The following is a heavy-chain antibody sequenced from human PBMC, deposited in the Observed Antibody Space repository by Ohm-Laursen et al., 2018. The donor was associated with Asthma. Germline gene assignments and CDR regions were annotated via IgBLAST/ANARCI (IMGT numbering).Heavy chain of an antibody. CDR3: ARDVVVVPAATENYYYYYGMDV. J-gene: IGHJ6*02. CDR1: GYTFTSYY. D-gene: IGHD2-2*01. CDR2: IDPSGGST. V-gene: IGHV1-46*01. Sequence: GASVKVSCKASGYTFTSYYMHWVRQAPGQGLEWMGIIDPSGGSTSYAQKFQGRVTMTRDTSTSTVYMELSSLRSEDTAVYYCARDVVVVPAATENYYYYYGMDVWGQGTTVTVSS.